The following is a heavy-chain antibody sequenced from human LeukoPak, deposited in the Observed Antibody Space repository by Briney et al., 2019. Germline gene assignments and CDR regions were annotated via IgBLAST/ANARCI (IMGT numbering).Heavy chain of an antibody. Sequence: ASVKVSCKASGYTFTGYYMHWVRQAPGQGLEWMGWMSTNTGNPTYAQGFTGRFVFSLDTSVSTAYLQISSLKAEDTAVYYCARKSVAAAPRDIVYQYSYMDVWGKGTTVTVSS. J-gene: IGHJ6*03. D-gene: IGHD2-15*01. V-gene: IGHV7-4-1*02. CDR3: ARKSVAAAPRDIVYQYSYMDV. CDR1: GYTFTGYY. CDR2: MSTNTGNP.